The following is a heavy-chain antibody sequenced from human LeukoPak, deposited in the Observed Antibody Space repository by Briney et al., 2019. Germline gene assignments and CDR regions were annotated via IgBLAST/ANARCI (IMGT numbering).Heavy chain of an antibody. J-gene: IGHJ4*02. D-gene: IGHD6-13*01. CDR1: GFTFSSYD. V-gene: IGHV3-13*01. Sequence: PGGSLRLSCAAPGFTFSSYDMHWVRQATGKGLEWVSAIGTAGDTYYPGSVKGRFTISRDNAKNTLYLQVNSLRVDDTAVYFCAFHSNNWYYFNYWGQGTLVTVSA. CDR3: AFHSNNWYYFNY. CDR2: IGTAGDT.